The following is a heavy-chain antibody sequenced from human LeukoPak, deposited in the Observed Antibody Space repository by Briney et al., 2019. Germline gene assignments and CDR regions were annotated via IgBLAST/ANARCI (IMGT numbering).Heavy chain of an antibody. CDR2: IYHSGST. Sequence: SETLSLTCTVSGYSISSGYYWGWIRQPPGKGLEWIGSIYHSGSTYYNPSLKSRVTISVDTSKNQFSLKLSSVTAADTAVYYCARDRAGYEESRYYYYMNVWGKGTTVTISS. D-gene: IGHD5-12*01. CDR1: GYSISSGYY. J-gene: IGHJ6*03. V-gene: IGHV4-38-2*02. CDR3: ARDRAGYEESRYYYYMNV.